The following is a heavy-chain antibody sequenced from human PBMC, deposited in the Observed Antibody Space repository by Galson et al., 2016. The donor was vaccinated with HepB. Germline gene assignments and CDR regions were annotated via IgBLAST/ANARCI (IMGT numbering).Heavy chain of an antibody. J-gene: IGHJ1*01. V-gene: IGHV3-7*03. Sequence: SLRLSCAASGFTFSNYWMSWVRQAPGKGLEWVANIKQDGSDKYYVDSVKGGFSISRDNAKNSLYLQMNSLRAEDTALYYCASGRSPSSWYEFNLWGQGALVIVSS. CDR2: IKQDGSDK. D-gene: IGHD6-13*01. CDR3: ASGRSPSSWYEFNL. CDR1: GFTFSNYW.